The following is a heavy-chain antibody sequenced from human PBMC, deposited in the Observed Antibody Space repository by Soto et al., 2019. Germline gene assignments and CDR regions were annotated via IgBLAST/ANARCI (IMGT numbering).Heavy chain of an antibody. CDR2: IYPGDSDT. CDR3: ARHTGKLYCSSTSCPNDAFDI. V-gene: IGHV5-51*01. Sequence: PGDSLKISCKGSGYSFTSYWIGWVRQMPGKGLEWMGIIYPGDSDTRYSPSFQGQVTISADKSISTAYLQWSSLKASDTAMYYCARHTGKLYCSSTSCPNDAFDIWGQGTMVTVSS. D-gene: IGHD2-2*01. CDR1: GYSFTSYW. J-gene: IGHJ3*02.